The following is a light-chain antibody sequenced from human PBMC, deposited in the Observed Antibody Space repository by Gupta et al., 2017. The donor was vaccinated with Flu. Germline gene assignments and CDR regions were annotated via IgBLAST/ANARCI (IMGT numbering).Light chain of an antibody. CDR1: QTIDSW. CDR3: QQYRREPWT. CDR2: KAS. V-gene: IGKV1-5*03. Sequence: PSTLAAYVGERVTITCRASQTIDSWLAWYQKKPGRAVKALIEKASSLEAGGPARLSGSGSGTEIRRTSSSMKAADFATYECQQYRREPWTCGQGTKVEIK. J-gene: IGKJ1*01.